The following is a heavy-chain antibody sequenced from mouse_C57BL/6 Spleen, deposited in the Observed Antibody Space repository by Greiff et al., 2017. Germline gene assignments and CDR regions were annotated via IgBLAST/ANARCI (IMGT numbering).Heavy chain of an antibody. CDR3: AREYGYDNYAMDY. Sequence: EVQGVESGGGLVKPGESLKLSCAASGFTFSDYGMHWVRQAPEKGLEWVAYISSGSSNIYYADTVKGRFTSSRDNAKNTLFLQMTSLRSEDTAMYYCAREYGYDNYAMDYWGQGTSVTVSS. CDR1: GFTFSDYG. J-gene: IGHJ4*01. V-gene: IGHV5-17*01. D-gene: IGHD2-2*01. CDR2: ISSGSSNI.